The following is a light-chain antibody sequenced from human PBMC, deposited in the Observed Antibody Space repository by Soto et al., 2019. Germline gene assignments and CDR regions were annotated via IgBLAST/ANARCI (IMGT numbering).Light chain of an antibody. CDR3: CAYAYSHVV. V-gene: IGLV2-11*01. Sequence: QSALTQPRSVSGSPGQSVTISCTGTSSDVGGYNYVSWYQHNPGKAPKLMIFDVSARPSGVPDRFSGSKSANTASLTISGLQAEDEADYYCCAYAYSHVVFGGGTKLTVL. CDR2: DVS. J-gene: IGLJ2*01. CDR1: SSDVGGYNY.